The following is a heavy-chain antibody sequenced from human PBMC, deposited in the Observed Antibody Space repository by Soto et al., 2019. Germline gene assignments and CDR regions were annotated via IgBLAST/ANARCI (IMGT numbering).Heavy chain of an antibody. Sequence: QVHLVQSGAEVKKPGASVKVSCKASGYTFTNYGISWVRQAPGEGLEWVGWINTSNDNKLYAQKLQGRLTQTTNTSPRTAYMDLTTLRSDHTAVYFCARDPGAASFDFWAQGTLVTVSS. J-gene: IGHJ4*02. V-gene: IGHV1-18*01. CDR2: INTSNDNK. CDR1: GYTFTNYG. D-gene: IGHD2-15*01. CDR3: ARDPGAASFDF.